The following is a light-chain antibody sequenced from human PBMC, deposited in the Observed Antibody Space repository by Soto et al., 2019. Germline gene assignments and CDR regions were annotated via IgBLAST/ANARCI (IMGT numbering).Light chain of an antibody. CDR3: QQYGDSLLT. J-gene: IGKJ1*01. V-gene: IGKV3-20*01. CDR1: QSVGNF. Sequence: EIVMTQSPATLSVSPGERATLSCRASQSVGNFLAWYQQKPGQAPRLLMYDASTRATGIPDRFSGSGSGTDFTLIISRLEPEDFAVYYCQQYGDSLLTFGQGTKVDIK. CDR2: DAS.